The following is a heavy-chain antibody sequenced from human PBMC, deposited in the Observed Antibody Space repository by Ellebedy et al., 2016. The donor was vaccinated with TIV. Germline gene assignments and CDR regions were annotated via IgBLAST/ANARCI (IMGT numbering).Heavy chain of an antibody. CDR2: IIPILGIA. CDR1: GGTFSSYA. D-gene: IGHD3-22*01. J-gene: IGHJ4*02. V-gene: IGHV1-69*04. CDR3: ARDGNYDDSSGPPSGY. Sequence: SVKVSCKASGGTFSSYAISWVRQAPGQGLEWMGRIIPILGIANYAQKFQGRVTITADKSTNTDYMELSSLRDEETAVYYCARDGNYDDSSGPPSGYWGQGNLVTVS.